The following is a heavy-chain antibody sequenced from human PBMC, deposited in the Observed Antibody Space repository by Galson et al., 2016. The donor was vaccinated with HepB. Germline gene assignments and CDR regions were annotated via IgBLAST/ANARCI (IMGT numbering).Heavy chain of an antibody. J-gene: IGHJ6*02. D-gene: IGHD2-2*01. CDR2: IKSDGSTT. V-gene: IGHV3-74*01. CDR1: GFTFTNNW. CDR3: AKDRCSRTNCIYGMDV. Sequence: SLRLSCAASGFTFTNNWMHWVRQAPGKGLVWVSRIKSDGSTTGYADSVKGRFTISGDNSKNTVYLQMNSLRAEDTAIYYCAKDRCSRTNCIYGMDVWGQGTTVTVSS.